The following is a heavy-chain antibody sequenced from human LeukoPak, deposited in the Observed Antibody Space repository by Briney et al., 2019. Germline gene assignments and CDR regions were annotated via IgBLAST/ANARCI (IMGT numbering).Heavy chain of an antibody. CDR3: ARVEVVVPLDKAEHYYYYGMDV. CDR2: MNPNSGNT. Sequence: SMKVSCKASGCTFTSYDINWERQVTGQGLEWMGRMNPNSGNTGYAQKFQGRVTMTRNTSISTAYMELSSLRSEDTAVYYCARVEVVVPLDKAEHYYYYGMDVWGQGTTVIVSS. CDR1: GCTFTSYD. D-gene: IGHD2-2*01. V-gene: IGHV1-8*01. J-gene: IGHJ6*02.